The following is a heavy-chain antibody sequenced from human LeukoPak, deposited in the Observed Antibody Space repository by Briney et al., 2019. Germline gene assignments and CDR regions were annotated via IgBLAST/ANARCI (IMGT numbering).Heavy chain of an antibody. D-gene: IGHD2-8*02. J-gene: IGHJ3*02. CDR3: AGRPTGGAFDI. CDR1: GGSISSTNW. V-gene: IGHV4-4*02. CDR2: IYHSGST. Sequence: PSGTLSLTCAVSGGSISSTNWWNWVRQPPGKGLEWIGEIYHSGSTNYNPSLKSRVTISVDKSRNQFSLKLSSVTAADTAVYYCAGRPTGGAFDIWGQGTMVTVSS.